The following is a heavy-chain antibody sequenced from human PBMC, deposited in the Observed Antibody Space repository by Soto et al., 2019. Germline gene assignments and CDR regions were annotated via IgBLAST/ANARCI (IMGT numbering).Heavy chain of an antibody. D-gene: IGHD3-22*01. Sequence: PSETLSLTCTVSGASINSYYWNWIRQPPGEGLEWIGYLYYSGSTDYNPSLKSRVSISVDTSKNQFSLRLTSVTAADTAVYFCARDPLPGYDTSGPVLWGQGTLVTVS. CDR3: ARDPLPGYDTSGPVL. J-gene: IGHJ1*01. V-gene: IGHV4-59*01. CDR1: GASINSYY. CDR2: LYYSGST.